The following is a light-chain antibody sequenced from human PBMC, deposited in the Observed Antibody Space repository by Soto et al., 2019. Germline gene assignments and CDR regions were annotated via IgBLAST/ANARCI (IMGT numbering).Light chain of an antibody. CDR3: QQYGSSPET. V-gene: IGKV3-20*01. CDR2: GAS. CDR1: QSVSSSY. Sequence: EIVLPQSPGTLSLSPGERATLSCRASQSVSSSYLAWYQQKPGQAPRLLIYGASSRATGIPDRFSGSGSGTDFTLTISRLEPEDFAVYYCQQYGSSPETFGQGTKV. J-gene: IGKJ1*01.